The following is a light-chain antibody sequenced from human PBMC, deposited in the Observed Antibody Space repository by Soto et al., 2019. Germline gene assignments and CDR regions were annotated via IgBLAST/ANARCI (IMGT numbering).Light chain of an antibody. J-gene: IGKJ1*01. CDR3: QHYNSYSEA. CDR2: AAS. Sequence: DIQMTQSPSSLSASVGDRVTITCRASQSIISYLNWYQQKPGKVPKLLIYAASSLQSGVPSRFSGSGSGTEFTLTISSLQPDDFATYYCQHYNSYSEAFGQGTKVDIK. V-gene: IGKV1-5*01. CDR1: QSIISY.